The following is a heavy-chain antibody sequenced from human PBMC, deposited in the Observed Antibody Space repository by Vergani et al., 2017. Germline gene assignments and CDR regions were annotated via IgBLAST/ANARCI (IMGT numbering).Heavy chain of an antibody. CDR1: GFSFSDSF. CDR3: ARHLTLYSGSRDWFDP. D-gene: IGHD6-13*01. Sequence: QVQLVESGGGLVKPGGSLRLSCAASGFSFSDSFMSWIRQAPGKGLEWVSNISPSGATRDYADSLKGRFTISRDNAKKSLILHMNSLRVEDTAVYYCARHLTLYSGSRDWFDPWGQGTLVTVSS. J-gene: IGHJ5*02. CDR2: ISPSGATR. V-gene: IGHV3-11*01.